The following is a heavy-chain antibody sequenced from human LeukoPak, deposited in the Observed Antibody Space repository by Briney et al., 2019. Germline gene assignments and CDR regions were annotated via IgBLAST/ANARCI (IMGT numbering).Heavy chain of an antibody. V-gene: IGHV3-23*01. CDR2: ISGSSGST. CDR1: GFTFSSYA. D-gene: IGHD5-18*01. CDR3: AKVAGYSYVGVYYFDY. J-gene: IGHJ4*02. Sequence: PGGSLRPSCAASGFTFSSYAMNWVRQAPGKGLEWVSAISGSSGSTYYADSVKGRFTISRDNSKNTLYLQMNSLRAEDTAVYYCAKVAGYSYVGVYYFDYWGQGTLVTVSS.